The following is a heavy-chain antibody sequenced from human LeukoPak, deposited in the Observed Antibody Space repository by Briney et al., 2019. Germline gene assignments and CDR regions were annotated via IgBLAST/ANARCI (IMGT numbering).Heavy chain of an antibody. CDR3: AKDYPTAPSVTAPLFDS. CDR1: GFTFRNYA. CDR2: ITGSGDTT. Sequence: GGSLRLSCVASGFTFRNYAMSWVRQAPGKGLEWVSGITGSGDTTFYADSVKGRFTISGDNSRSTLSLQMDSLTAEDTATYHCAKDYPTAPSVTAPLFDSWGQGILVTVSS. J-gene: IGHJ4*02. D-gene: IGHD2-21*02. V-gene: IGHV3-23*01.